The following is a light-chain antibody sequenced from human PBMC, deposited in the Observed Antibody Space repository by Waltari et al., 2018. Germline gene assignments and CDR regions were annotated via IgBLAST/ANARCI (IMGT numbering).Light chain of an antibody. CDR2: ITY. CDR1: QHIDIY. V-gene: IGKV1-39*01. J-gene: IGKJ1*01. CDR3: LQTFSVPPT. Sequence: DIQMRQSPSSLSASVGDRVTITCRASQHIDIYLSWYQKKPGKAPKLLIYITYALQGGVPSRFSDSGSGTDFTLTISSLQPEDFATYDCLQTFSVPPTFGQGTKVEVK.